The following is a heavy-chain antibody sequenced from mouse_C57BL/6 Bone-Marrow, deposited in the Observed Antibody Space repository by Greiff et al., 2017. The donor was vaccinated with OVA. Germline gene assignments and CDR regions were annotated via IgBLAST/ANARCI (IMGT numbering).Heavy chain of an antibody. Sequence: QVHVKQSGAELAKPGASVKLSCKASGYTFTSYWMHWVKQRPGQGLEWIGYINPSSGYTKYNQKFKDKATLTADKSSSTAYMQLSSLTYEDSAVYYCAKGGYYDGYYSPWFAYWGQGTLVTVSA. D-gene: IGHD2-3*01. CDR3: AKGGYYDGYYSPWFAY. CDR2: INPSSGYT. J-gene: IGHJ3*01. CDR1: GYTFTSYW. V-gene: IGHV1-7*01.